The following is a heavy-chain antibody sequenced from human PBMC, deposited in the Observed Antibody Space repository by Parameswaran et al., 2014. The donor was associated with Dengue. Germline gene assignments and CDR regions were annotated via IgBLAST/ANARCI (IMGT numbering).Heavy chain of an antibody. V-gene: IGHV3-7*01. D-gene: IGHD1-1*01. Sequence: LKISCAASGFTFSSYWMSWVRQAPGKGLEWVANIKQDGSEKYYVDSVKGRFTISRDNAKNSLYLEVNSLRAEDTAVYYCARSEQQLEYFGMAVWGQGTTVTVSS. J-gene: IGHJ6*02. CDR2: IKQDGSEK. CDR1: GFTFSSYW. CDR3: ARSEQQLEYFGMAV.